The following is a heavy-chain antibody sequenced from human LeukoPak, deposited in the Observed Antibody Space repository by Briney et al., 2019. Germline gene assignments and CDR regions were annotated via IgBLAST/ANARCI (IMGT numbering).Heavy chain of an antibody. CDR3: AKELRGYSYGLRNNWFDP. V-gene: IGHV3-23*01. CDR2: ISGDGGST. J-gene: IGHJ5*02. D-gene: IGHD5-18*01. CDR1: GFTFNTYA. Sequence: GGSLRLSCAASGFTFNTYAMSWVRQAPGKGLEWVSVISGDGGSTFYADSVKGRFTISRDNSKNTLYLQMNSLRAEDTAVYYCAKELRGYSYGLRNNWFDPWGQGTLVTVSS.